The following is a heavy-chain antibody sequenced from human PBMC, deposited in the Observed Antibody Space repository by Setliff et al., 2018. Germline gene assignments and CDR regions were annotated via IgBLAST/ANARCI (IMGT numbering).Heavy chain of an antibody. V-gene: IGHV4-34*01. J-gene: IGHJ4*02. CDR1: GGSFSGYY. CDR2: INHSGST. D-gene: IGHD2-8*01. Sequence: SETLSLTCAVYGGSFSGYYWSWIRQPPGKGLEWIGEINHSGSTNYNPSLKSRVTISVDTSKNQFSLKLSSVTAADTAVYYCARHAITSGGRPDYFDNWGPGTLVTVSS. CDR3: ARHAITSGGRPDYFDN.